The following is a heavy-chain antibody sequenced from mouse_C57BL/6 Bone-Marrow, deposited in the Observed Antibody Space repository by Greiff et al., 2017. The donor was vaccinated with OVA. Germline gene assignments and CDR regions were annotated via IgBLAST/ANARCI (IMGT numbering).Heavy chain of an antibody. D-gene: IGHD2-3*01. CDR1: GYTFTSYW. V-gene: IGHV1-69*01. J-gene: IGHJ4*01. CDR3: ARDGYYGDAMDY. Sequence: QVQLQQPGAELVMPGASVKLSCKASGYTFTSYWMHWVKQRPGQGLEWIGEIDPSDSYTNYNQQFKGKSTLTVDKSSSTAYMQLSSLTSEDSAVYYCARDGYYGDAMDYWGQGTSVTVSS. CDR2: IDPSDSYT.